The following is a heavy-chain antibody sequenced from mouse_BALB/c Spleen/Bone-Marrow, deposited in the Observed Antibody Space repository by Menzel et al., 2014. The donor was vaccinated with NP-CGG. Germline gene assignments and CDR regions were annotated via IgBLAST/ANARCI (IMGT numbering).Heavy chain of an antibody. V-gene: IGHV4-1*02. Sequence: VQVAESGGGLVQPGGSLKLSCAASGFDFSRYWMSWVRQAPGKGLEWIGEINPDSSTINYTPSLKEKFIISRDNAKNTLYLQMSKVRSVDTALYYCARLYYYGHFTYRAQATLVTVSA. CDR3: ARLYYYGHFTY. CDR2: INPDSSTI. J-gene: IGHJ3*01. D-gene: IGHD1-1*01. CDR1: GFDFSRYW.